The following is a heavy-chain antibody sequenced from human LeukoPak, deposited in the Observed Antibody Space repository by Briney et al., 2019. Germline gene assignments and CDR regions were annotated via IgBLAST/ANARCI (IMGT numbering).Heavy chain of an antibody. J-gene: IGHJ4*02. CDR3: ARVSLGAAAGTSR. CDR2: ISSSSSYI. V-gene: IGHV3-21*01. CDR1: GFTFSSYN. Sequence: GGSLRLSSAASGFTFSSYNMNWVRQAPGKGLEWVSSISSSSSYIYYTDSVKGRFTISRDNAKNSLYLQMNSLRADDTAIYYCARVSLGAAAGTSRWGQGTLVTVSS. D-gene: IGHD6-13*01.